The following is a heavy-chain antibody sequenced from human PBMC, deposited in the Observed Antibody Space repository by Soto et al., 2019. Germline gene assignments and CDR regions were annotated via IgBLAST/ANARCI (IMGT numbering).Heavy chain of an antibody. CDR1: GGTFSSYA. V-gene: IGHV1-69*13. Sequence: ASVKVSCKASGGTFSSYAISWVRQAPGQGLEWMGGIIPIFGTANYAQKFQGRVTIAADESTSTAYMELSSLRSEDTAVYYCASGYYDSSGYYPLFDYWGQGTLVTVSS. D-gene: IGHD3-22*01. J-gene: IGHJ4*02. CDR3: ASGYYDSSGYYPLFDY. CDR2: IIPIFGTA.